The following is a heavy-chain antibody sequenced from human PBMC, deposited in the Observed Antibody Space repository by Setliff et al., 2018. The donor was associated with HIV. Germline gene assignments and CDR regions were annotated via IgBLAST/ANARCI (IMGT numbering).Heavy chain of an antibody. Sequence: PGGTLRLSCAPSGFTFNNYNMDWVRQAPGKGLEGVSYISSSSSTIYYADSVKGRFSISRDNAKNSLYLQMNSLRYEDTAVFYCARGVRAFSTSPRGFDIWGQGTMVTVSS. CDR2: ISSSSSTI. J-gene: IGHJ3*02. CDR1: GFTFNNYN. V-gene: IGHV3-48*02. D-gene: IGHD3-22*01. CDR3: ARGVRAFSTSPRGFDI.